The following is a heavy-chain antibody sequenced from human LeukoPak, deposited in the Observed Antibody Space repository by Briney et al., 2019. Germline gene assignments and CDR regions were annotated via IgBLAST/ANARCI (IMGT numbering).Heavy chain of an antibody. CDR1: GGSISSGDYY. J-gene: IGHJ4*02. CDR3: ASAVTAESIDF. D-gene: IGHD6-6*01. Sequence: SETLSLTCTVSGGSISSGDYYRPWIRQPPGKGQEWIGYIYYSGSTYYNPSLKSRVTISVDTSKNQFSLELSSVTAADTAVYYCASAVTAESIDFGGRETLVSVSS. CDR2: IYYSGST. V-gene: IGHV4-30-4*01.